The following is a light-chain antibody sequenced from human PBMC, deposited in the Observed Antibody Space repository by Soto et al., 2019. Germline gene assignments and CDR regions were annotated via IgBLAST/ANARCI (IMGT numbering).Light chain of an antibody. CDR2: SNN. V-gene: IGLV1-44*01. CDR1: TSNIGSNT. J-gene: IGLJ1*01. CDR3: AAWDDSLSGDV. Sequence: QSVLTQPPSASGTPGQRVTISCSGSTSNIGSNTVTWYQQLPGTAPKLLIYSNNQRPSGVPDRFSGSKSGTSASLAISGLQSEEEADYYCAAWDDSLSGDVCGTGTKVTVL.